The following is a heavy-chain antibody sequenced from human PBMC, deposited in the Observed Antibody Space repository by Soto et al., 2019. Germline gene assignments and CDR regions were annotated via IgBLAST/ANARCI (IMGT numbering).Heavy chain of an antibody. CDR1: GYTFNNYY. Sequence: GASVKVSCKASGYTFNNYYMHWLRQALGQGPEWMGVINPSGDRIGYSQKFQGRVTMTRDTSTSTVYMELSSLRSEDTAVYYCARVIVATLDSWFDPWGQGTLVTVSS. CDR2: INPSGDRI. CDR3: ARVIVATLDSWFDP. V-gene: IGHV1-46*02. D-gene: IGHD5-12*01. J-gene: IGHJ5*02.